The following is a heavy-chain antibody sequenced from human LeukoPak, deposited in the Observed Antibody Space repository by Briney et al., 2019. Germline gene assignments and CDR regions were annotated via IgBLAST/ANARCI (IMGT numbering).Heavy chain of an antibody. CDR3: ARVFTRFLEYGFDP. Sequence: ASVKVSCKASGYTFTSYGISWVRQAPGQGLEWMGWISAYNGNTNYAQKLQGRVTMTTDTSTSTAYMELRSLRSEDTAVYYCARVFTRFLEYGFDPWGQGTLVTVSS. V-gene: IGHV1-18*01. CDR1: GYTFTSYG. D-gene: IGHD3-3*01. J-gene: IGHJ5*02. CDR2: ISAYNGNT.